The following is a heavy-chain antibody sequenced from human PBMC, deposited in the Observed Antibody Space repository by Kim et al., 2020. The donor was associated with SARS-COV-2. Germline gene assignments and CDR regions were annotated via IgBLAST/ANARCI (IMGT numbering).Heavy chain of an antibody. J-gene: IGHJ6*03. CDR1: GFTFGDNA. Sequence: GGSLRLSCTASGFTFGDNAMSWVRQAPGKGLEWVGFIRSKAYGGTTEYAASVKGRFTISRDDSKSIAYLQMNSLKTEDTAVYYCTRAHNIGSWAYYYCYYMDIWQGDHGYPLL. D-gene: IGHD1-26*01. V-gene: IGHV3-49*04. CDR3: TRAHNIGSWAYYYCYYMDI. CDR2: IRSKAYGGTT.